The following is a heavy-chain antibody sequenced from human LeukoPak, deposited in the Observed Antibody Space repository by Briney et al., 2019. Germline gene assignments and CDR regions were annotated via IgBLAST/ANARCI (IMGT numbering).Heavy chain of an antibody. Sequence: GGSLRLSCAASGFTFDDYGMSWVRHAPGKGLEWVSGINWNGGSTGYADSVKGRFTISRDNAKNSLYLQMNSLRAEDTALYYCARVGGIAVAGQFDYWGQGTLVTVSS. V-gene: IGHV3-20*04. CDR1: GFTFDDYG. J-gene: IGHJ4*02. CDR3: ARVGGIAVAGQFDY. D-gene: IGHD6-19*01. CDR2: INWNGGST.